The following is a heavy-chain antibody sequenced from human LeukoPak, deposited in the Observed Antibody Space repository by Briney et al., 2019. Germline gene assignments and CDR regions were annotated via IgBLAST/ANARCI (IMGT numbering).Heavy chain of an antibody. CDR3: ARFRRIQLWLKSAFDI. V-gene: IGHV3-48*03. Sequence: GGSLRLSCAASGFTFSSYEMNWVRQAPGKGLEWVSYISSSGSTIYYADSVKGRFTISRDNAKNSLYLQMSSLRAEDTAVYYCARFRRIQLWLKSAFDIWGQGTMVTVSS. J-gene: IGHJ3*02. CDR2: ISSSGSTI. CDR1: GFTFSSYE. D-gene: IGHD5-18*01.